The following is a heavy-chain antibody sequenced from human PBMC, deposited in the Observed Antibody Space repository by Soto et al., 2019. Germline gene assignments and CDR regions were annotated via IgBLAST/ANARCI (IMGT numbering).Heavy chain of an antibody. D-gene: IGHD2-15*01. Sequence: SETLSLTCTVSGGSISRYYLSWIRQPPGKGLEWIGYIYYSESTNYNPSLKSRVTISVDTSKNQFSLKLSSVTAADTAVYYCARHDCSGGSGYYNWFDPWGQGPLVTVSS. CDR2: IYYSEST. CDR3: ARHDCSGGSGYYNWFDP. V-gene: IGHV4-59*08. J-gene: IGHJ5*02. CDR1: GGSISRYY.